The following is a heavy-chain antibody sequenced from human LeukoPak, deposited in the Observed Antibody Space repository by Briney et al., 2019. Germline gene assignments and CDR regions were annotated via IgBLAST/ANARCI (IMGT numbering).Heavy chain of an antibody. J-gene: IGHJ6*02. V-gene: IGHV1-2*02. CDR1: GYTFTGYY. CDR2: INPNSGGT. CDR3: ARVVTRYYYYYGMDV. Sequence: GASVKVSCKASGYTFTGYYMHWVRQAPGQGLEWMGWINPNSGGTNYAQKFQGRVTMTRDTSISTAYMELSRLRSDDTAVYYCARVVTRYYYYYGMDVWGQGTTVTVSS. D-gene: IGHD5-18*01.